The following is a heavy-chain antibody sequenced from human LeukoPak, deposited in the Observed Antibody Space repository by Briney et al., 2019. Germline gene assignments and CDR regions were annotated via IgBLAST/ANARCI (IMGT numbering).Heavy chain of an antibody. CDR3: ARAVRYCSGGSCYNWFDP. V-gene: IGHV1-18*01. J-gene: IGHJ5*02. CDR1: GYTFTSYG. CDR2: ISAYNGNT. D-gene: IGHD2-15*01. Sequence: ASVKVSCKASGYTFTSYGISWARQAPGQGLEWMGWISAYNGNTNYAQKLQGRVTMTTDTSTSTAYMELRSLRSDDTAVYYCARAVRYCSGGSCYNWFDPWGQGTLVTVSS.